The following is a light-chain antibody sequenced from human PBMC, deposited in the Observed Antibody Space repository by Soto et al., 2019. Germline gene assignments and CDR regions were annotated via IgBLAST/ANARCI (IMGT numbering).Light chain of an antibody. Sequence: EIVMTQSPATLSVSPGERATLSCRASQSVSSDLSWYKQKPGQAPRLLIYGASTRSPGIPARFSGSGSGTAFTLTISSLQSEDFAVYYCQQYNNWPPYTFGQGTKLEIK. CDR2: GAS. V-gene: IGKV3-15*01. J-gene: IGKJ2*01. CDR1: QSVSSD. CDR3: QQYNNWPPYT.